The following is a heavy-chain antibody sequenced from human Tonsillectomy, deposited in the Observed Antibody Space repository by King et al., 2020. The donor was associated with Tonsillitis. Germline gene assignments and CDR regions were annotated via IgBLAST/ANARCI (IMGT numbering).Heavy chain of an antibody. V-gene: IGHV3-30*02. J-gene: IGHJ4*02. CDR1: GFTFSSYG. Sequence: VQLVESGGGVVQPGGSLRLSCAASGFTFSSYGMHWVRQAPGKGLEWVAFIRYDGSNKYYADSVKGRFTISRDNSKHTLYLQMNSLRAEDTAVYYCAMSIAAAGYYFDYWGQGPLVTVSS. CDR3: AMSIAAAGYYFDY. D-gene: IGHD6-13*01. CDR2: IRYDGSNK.